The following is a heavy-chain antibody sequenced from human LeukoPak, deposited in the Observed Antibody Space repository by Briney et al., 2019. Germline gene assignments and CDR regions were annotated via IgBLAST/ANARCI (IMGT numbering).Heavy chain of an antibody. J-gene: IGHJ5*02. V-gene: IGHV1-2*02. CDR1: GYTFTGYY. CDR3: ASPYRGSYYDGFDP. CDR2: INPNSGGT. Sequence: ASVKVSCKASGYTFTGYYMHWVRQAPGQGLEWMGWINPNSGGTNYAQKFQVRVTMTRDTSISTAYMELSRLRSDDTAVYYCASPYRGSYYDGFDPWGQGTLVTVPS. D-gene: IGHD1-26*01.